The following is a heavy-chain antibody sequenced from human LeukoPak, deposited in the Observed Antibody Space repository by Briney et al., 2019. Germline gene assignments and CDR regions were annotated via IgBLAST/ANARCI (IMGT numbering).Heavy chain of an antibody. CDR3: ARVVVVPAAKGAPDY. CDR1: GGSFSGYY. V-gene: IGHV4-34*01. J-gene: IGHJ4*02. Sequence: SETLSLTCAVYGGSFSGYYWSWIRHPPGKGLEWIGEINHSGSTNYNPSLKSRVTISVDTSKNQFSLKLSSVTAADTAVYYCARVVVVPAAKGAPDYWGQGTLVTVSS. CDR2: INHSGST. D-gene: IGHD2-2*01.